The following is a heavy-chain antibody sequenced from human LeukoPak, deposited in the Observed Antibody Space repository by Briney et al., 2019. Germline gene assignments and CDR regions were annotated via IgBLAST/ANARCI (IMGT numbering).Heavy chain of an antibody. CDR3: ARDGYYDFWSGYYTGVNYYYYYMDV. CDR1: GFTFSSYS. J-gene: IGHJ6*03. D-gene: IGHD3-3*01. V-gene: IGHV3-21*01. Sequence: PGGSLGLSCAASGFTFSSYSMNWVRQAPGKGLEWVSSISSSSSYIYYADSVKGRFTISRDNAKNSLYLQMNSLRAEDTAVYYCARDGYYDFWSGYYTGVNYYYYYMDVWGKGTTVTVSS. CDR2: ISSSSSYI.